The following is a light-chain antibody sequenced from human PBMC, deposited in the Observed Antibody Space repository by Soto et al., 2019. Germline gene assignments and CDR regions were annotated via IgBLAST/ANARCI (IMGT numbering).Light chain of an antibody. CDR1: QSISSSY. CDR3: QQRSNWWT. CDR2: GAS. J-gene: IGKJ1*01. Sequence: EIVLTQSPGTLSLSPGERPTLSCRASQSISSSYLAWYQQKPGQAPRLLMYGASNRATGIPARFSGSGSGTDFTLTISSLEPEDFAVYYCQQRSNWWTFGQGTKVDIK. V-gene: IGKV3D-20*02.